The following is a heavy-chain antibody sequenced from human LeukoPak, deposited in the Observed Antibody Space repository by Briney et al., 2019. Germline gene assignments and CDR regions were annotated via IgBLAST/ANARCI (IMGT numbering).Heavy chain of an antibody. J-gene: IGHJ4*02. CDR1: GFTFSSYS. CDR3: ARVRRVVVTNFDY. Sequence: GSLRLSCAASGFTFSSYSMNWVRQAPGKGLEWVSYISSSSSTIYYADSVKGRFTISRDNAKNSLYLQMNSLRAEDTAVYYCARVRRVVVTNFDYWGQGTLVTVSS. V-gene: IGHV3-48*01. D-gene: IGHD3-22*01. CDR2: ISSSSSTI.